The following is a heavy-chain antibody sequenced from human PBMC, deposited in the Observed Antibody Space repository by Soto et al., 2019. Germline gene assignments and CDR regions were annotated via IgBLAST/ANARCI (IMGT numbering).Heavy chain of an antibody. CDR2: IIPIFGTA. J-gene: IGHJ6*01. CDR1: GAAFSSYA. V-gene: IGHV1-69*06. D-gene: IGHD3-3*01. Sequence: SVKLSFKASGAAFSSYAISWVRQAPGQGLEWMGGIIPIFGTANYAQKFQGRVTITADKSTSTAYMELSSLRSEDTAVYYCAGADFGVVTLYGMDVWGQGTTVTVSS. CDR3: AGADFGVVTLYGMDV.